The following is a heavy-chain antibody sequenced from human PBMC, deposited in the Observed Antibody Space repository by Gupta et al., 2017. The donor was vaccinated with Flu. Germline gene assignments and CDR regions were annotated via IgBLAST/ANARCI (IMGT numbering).Heavy chain of an antibody. CDR2: ISSSTTDT. Sequence: QVQLVESGGGLVKPGGSLRLSCAASGFILDDYYVSWVRHAPGKGPEWISYISSSTTDTNYADSVKGRFTISRDNAKESVYLQMNSLRAEDTAVYYCARGYCRGGGCYRGFDYWGQGTLVTVSS. V-gene: IGHV3-11*05. CDR1: GFILDDYY. CDR3: ARGYCRGGGCYRGFDY. J-gene: IGHJ4*02. D-gene: IGHD2-15*01.